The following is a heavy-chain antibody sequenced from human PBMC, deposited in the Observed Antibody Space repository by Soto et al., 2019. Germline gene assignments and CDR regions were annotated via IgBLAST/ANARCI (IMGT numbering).Heavy chain of an antibody. CDR1: GFTFSSYG. V-gene: IGHV3-33*01. D-gene: IGHD2-15*01. CDR2: IWYDGSNK. CDR3: ARDCGYCSGGSCYCTDAFDI. J-gene: IGHJ3*02. Sequence: PGGSLRLSCAASGFTFSSYGMHWVRQAPGKGLGWVAVIWYDGSNKYYADSVKGRFTISRDNSKNTLYLQMNSLRAEDTAVYYCARDCGYCSGGSCYCTDAFDIWGQGTMVTVSS.